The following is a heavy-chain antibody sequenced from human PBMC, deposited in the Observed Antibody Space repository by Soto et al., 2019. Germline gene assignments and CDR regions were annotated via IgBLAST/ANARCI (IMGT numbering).Heavy chain of an antibody. CDR1: GFSLSTSGVG. V-gene: IGHV2-5*02. CDR3: AHMRADSTGGAFDI. Sequence: QITLKESGPTLAKPTQTLTLTCTFSGFSLSTSGVGVGWIRQPPGKALEWLALIYWDDDKRYSPSLKSRLTITKDTSKNQVVLTMTNMDPVDTATYYCAHMRADSTGGAFDIWGQGTMVTVSS. D-gene: IGHD2-2*01. CDR2: IYWDDDK. J-gene: IGHJ3*02.